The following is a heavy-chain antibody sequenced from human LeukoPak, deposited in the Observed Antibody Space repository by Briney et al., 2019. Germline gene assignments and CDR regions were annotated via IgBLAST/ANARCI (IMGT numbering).Heavy chain of an antibody. CDR3: AKDFRNNWFDP. CDR1: GFTLSSYG. V-gene: IGHV3-30*18. CDR2: ISYDGSNK. J-gene: IGHJ5*02. Sequence: PGGSLRLSCAASGFTLSSYGMHWVRQAPGKGLEWVAVISYDGSNKYYADSVKGRFTISRDNSKNTLYLQMNSLRAEDTAVYYCAKDFRNNWFDPWGQGTLVTVSS.